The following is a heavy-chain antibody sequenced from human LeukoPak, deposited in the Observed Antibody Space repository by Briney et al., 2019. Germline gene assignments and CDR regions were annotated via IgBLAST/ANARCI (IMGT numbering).Heavy chain of an antibody. V-gene: IGHV4-38-2*01. J-gene: IGHJ3*02. Sequence: SETLSLTCAVSGYSISSGYYWGWIRQPPGKGLEWIGSIYHSGSTYYNPSLKSRVTISVDTSKNQFSLKLSSVTAADTAVYYCARRQDYDSIGYYYNAFDIWGQGTMVTVSS. D-gene: IGHD3-22*01. CDR2: IYHSGST. CDR3: ARRQDYDSIGYYYNAFDI. CDR1: GYSISSGYY.